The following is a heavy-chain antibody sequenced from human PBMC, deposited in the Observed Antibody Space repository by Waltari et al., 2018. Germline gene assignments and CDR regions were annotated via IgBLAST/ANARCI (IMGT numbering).Heavy chain of an antibody. Sequence: QVQLVESGGGLVKPGGSLRLSCAASGFTFGEEGKGWIRQAPGEGLEWIAFSNAWGSDTYYADSVKGRFTISRDNAKSSLHLHMNSLRPEDTALYYCARGYYDSSGYYPPYFDYWGQGSLVTVSS. CDR3: ARGYYDSSGYYPPYFDY. CDR2: SNAWGSDT. J-gene: IGHJ4*02. D-gene: IGHD3-22*01. V-gene: IGHV3-11*06. CDR1: GFTFGEEG.